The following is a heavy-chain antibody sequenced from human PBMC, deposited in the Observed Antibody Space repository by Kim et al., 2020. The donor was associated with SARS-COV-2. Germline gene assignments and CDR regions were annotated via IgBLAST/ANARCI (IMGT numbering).Heavy chain of an antibody. CDR1: GFTFSSYG. CDR2: ISYDGSNK. V-gene: IGHV3-30*18. D-gene: IGHD5-12*01. J-gene: IGHJ6*02. Sequence: GGSLRLSCAASGFTFSSYGMHWVRQAPGKGLEWVAVISYDGSNKYYADSVKGRFTISRDNSKNTLYLQMNSLRAEDTAVYYCAKDAATTFYYYDGRDVWGQGTTVTVSS. CDR3: AKDAATTFYYYDGRDV.